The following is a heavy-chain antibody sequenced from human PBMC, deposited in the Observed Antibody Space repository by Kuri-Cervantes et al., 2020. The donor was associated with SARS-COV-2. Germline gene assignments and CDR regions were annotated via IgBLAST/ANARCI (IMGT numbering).Heavy chain of an antibody. D-gene: IGHD3-9*01. CDR2: ISYDGSNK. J-gene: IGHJ4*02. CDR3: ARGLRYFDWLLGWVFDY. Sequence: GGSLRLSCVASGFTFSTYSMNWVRQAPGKGLEWVAVISYDGSNKYYADSVKGRFTISRDNSKNTLYLQMNSLRAEDTAVYYCARGLRYFDWLLGWVFDYWGQGTLVTVSS. CDR1: GFTFSTYS. V-gene: IGHV3-30*03.